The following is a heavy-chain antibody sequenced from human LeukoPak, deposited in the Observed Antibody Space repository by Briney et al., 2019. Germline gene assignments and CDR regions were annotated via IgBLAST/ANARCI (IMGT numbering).Heavy chain of an antibody. V-gene: IGHV3-48*02. CDR1: GFTFSSYS. D-gene: IGHD3-10*01. CDR2: IISDSSAI. J-gene: IGHJ4*02. CDR3: ARAPLVRGVIPPFDY. Sequence: PGRSLRLSCAASGFTFSSYSMNWVRQAPGKGLEWVSFIISDSSAIYYADSVRGRFTISRDNAENSLYLQMNSLRDEDTAVYYCARAPLVRGVIPPFDYWGQGNLVSVSS.